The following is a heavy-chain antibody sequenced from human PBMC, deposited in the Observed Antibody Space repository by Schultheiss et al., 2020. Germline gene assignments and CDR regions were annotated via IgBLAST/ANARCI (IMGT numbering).Heavy chain of an antibody. CDR1: GYTFTSYY. CDR3: ARDRGYYDSSGVFDY. V-gene: IGHV1-46*01. Sequence: GESLKISCKASGYTFTSYYMHWVRQAPGQGLEWMGIINPSGGSTSYAQKFQGRVTMTRDTSTSTVYMELSSLRSEDTAVYYCARDRGYYDSSGVFDYSGKGTLVTVSS. J-gene: IGHJ4*02. D-gene: IGHD3-22*01. CDR2: INPSGGST.